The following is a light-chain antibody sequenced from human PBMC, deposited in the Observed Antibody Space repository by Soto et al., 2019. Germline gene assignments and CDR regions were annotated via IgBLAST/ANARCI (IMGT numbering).Light chain of an antibody. J-gene: IGKJ4*01. CDR1: EDVSSK. CDR2: DAS. V-gene: IGKV3-15*01. CDR3: QQYNGYRLA. Sequence: ILMTQSPATLSVSPGGRATLSCRASEDVSSKLAWYQQKPGLPPRLVIYDASTRATGIPGRFSGSGSGKDFTLTISSLQADDFAIYYCQQYNGYRLAFGGGTKVDIK.